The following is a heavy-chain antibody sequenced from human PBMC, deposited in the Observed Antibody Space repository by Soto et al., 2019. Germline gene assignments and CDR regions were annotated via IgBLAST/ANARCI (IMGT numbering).Heavy chain of an antibody. CDR1: GASISSGGFY. D-gene: IGHD1-1*01. CDR3: ARDVGTLLGYFDY. J-gene: IGHJ4*02. CDR2: IYYSGST. Sequence: QVQLRESGPGLVKPSQTLSLTCSVSGASISSGGFYWSWIRQHPGKGLEWIGYIYYSGSTYYNPSLKSRATMSVDTSKDQFSLKLTSVTAADTAVYFCARDVGTLLGYFDYWGQGTRVTVSS. V-gene: IGHV4-31*03.